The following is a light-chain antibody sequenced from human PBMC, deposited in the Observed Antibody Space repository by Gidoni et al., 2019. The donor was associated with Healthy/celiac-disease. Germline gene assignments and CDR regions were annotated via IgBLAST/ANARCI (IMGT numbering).Light chain of an antibody. Sequence: SDVVTQPPSVSVDPGTAARITCGGNNIGSKSVHWYQQKPGPAPVLVIYSDSDRPSGIPERFSGSNSGNTATLTISRVEAGDEADYYCQVWDSSSDHPVVFGGGTKLPVL. CDR1: NIGSKS. CDR2: SDS. J-gene: IGLJ2*01. CDR3: QVWDSSSDHPVV. V-gene: IGLV3-21*04.